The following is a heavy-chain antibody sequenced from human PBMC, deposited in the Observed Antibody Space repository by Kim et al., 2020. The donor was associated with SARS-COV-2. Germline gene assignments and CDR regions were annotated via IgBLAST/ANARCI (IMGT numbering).Heavy chain of an antibody. D-gene: IGHD2-21*02. Sequence: GESLKISCKGSGYSFTSYWIGWVRQMPGKGLEWMGIIYPGDSDTRYSPSFQGQVTISADKSISTAYLQWSSLKASDTAMYYCARDCGGDCYSKSVFDYWGQGTLVTVSS. CDR3: ARDCGGDCYSKSVFDY. CDR2: IYPGDSDT. V-gene: IGHV5-51*01. CDR1: GYSFTSYW. J-gene: IGHJ4*02.